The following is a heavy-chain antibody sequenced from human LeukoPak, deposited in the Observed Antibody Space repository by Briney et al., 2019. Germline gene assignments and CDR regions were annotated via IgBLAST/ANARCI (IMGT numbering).Heavy chain of an antibody. CDR3: ARLGYCSSTSCYPDL. CDR1: GGSLSSSGYS. Sequence: SETLSLTCSVSGGSLSSSGYSWVWIRQPPGKWLEWIGSIYYSGSTYYNPSLKSRVTISVDTSKNQFSLKLTYVTAADTAVYSCARLGYCSSTSCYPDLWGQGTLVTVS. J-gene: IGHJ5*02. V-gene: IGHV4-39*01. D-gene: IGHD2-2*01. CDR2: IYYSGST.